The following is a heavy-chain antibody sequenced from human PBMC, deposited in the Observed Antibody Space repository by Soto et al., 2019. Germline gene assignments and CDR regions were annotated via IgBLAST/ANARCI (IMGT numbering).Heavy chain of an antibody. CDR1: GFTFSSYS. V-gene: IGHV3-21*01. J-gene: IGHJ4*02. Sequence: GGSLRLSCAASGFTFSSYSMNWVRQAPRKGLEWVSSISSSSSYIYYADSVKGRFTISRDNAKNSLYLQMNSLRAEDTAVYYCAREHSGYDSTFIDYWGQGTLVTVSS. D-gene: IGHD5-12*01. CDR2: ISSSSSYI. CDR3: AREHSGYDSTFIDY.